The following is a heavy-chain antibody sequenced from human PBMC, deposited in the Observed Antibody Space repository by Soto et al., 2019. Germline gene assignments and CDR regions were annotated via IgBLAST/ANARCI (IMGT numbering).Heavy chain of an antibody. CDR1: GFTFTSSA. Sequence: SVKVSCKASGFTFTSSAVQWVRQARGQRLEWIGWIVVGSGNTNYAQKFQERVTITRDMSTSTAYMELSSLRSEDTAVYYCAADRSMVRGVIAPWGQGTLVTVSS. CDR2: IVVGSGNT. D-gene: IGHD3-10*01. CDR3: AADRSMVRGVIAP. V-gene: IGHV1-58*01. J-gene: IGHJ5*02.